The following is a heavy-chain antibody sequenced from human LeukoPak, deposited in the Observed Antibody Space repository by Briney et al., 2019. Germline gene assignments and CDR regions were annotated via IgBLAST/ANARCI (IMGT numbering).Heavy chain of an antibody. V-gene: IGHV3-23*01. Sequence: AGGSLRLSCAAAGFTFSDYGVNWVRQAPGKGLEWVSGISGSGISTYYADSVKGRFTISRDNSKNTLYLQMNSLRVEDTAVYYCAKSWNYYDSSGDDALDIWGQGTMVTVSS. CDR3: AKSWNYYDSSGDDALDI. CDR1: GFTFSDYG. J-gene: IGHJ3*02. CDR2: ISGSGIST. D-gene: IGHD3-22*01.